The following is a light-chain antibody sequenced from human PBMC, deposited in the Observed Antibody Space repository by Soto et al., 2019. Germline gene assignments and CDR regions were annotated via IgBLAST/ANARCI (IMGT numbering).Light chain of an antibody. CDR1: SSNIGSNT. V-gene: IGLV1-44*01. CDR3: AAWDASLNGVV. J-gene: IGLJ2*01. Sequence: QSVLTQPPSASGTPGQRVTISCSGSSSNIGSNTVNWYHQLPGTAPKLLIYSNNQRPSGVLDRCSCSKSGTSASLATSGLQSEDEADYYCAAWDASLNGVVFGGGTKLTVL. CDR2: SNN.